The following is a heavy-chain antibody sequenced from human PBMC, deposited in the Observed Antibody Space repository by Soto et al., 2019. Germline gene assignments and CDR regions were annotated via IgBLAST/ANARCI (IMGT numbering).Heavy chain of an antibody. CDR2: INHSGST. CDR1: GGSFSGYY. J-gene: IGHJ6*01. D-gene: IGHD3-10*01. V-gene: IGHV4-34*01. CDR3: ARSKVRGVMGLGYYYYYGMDV. Sequence: SETLSLTCAVYGGSFSGYYWSWIRRPPGKGLEWIGEINHSGSTNYNPSLKSRVTISVDTSKNQFSLKLSSVTAADTAVYYCARSKVRGVMGLGYYYYYGMDVWGQGTTVTSPQ.